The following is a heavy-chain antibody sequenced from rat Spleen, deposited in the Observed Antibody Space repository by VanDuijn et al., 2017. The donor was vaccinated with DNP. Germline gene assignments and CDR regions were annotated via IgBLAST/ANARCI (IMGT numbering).Heavy chain of an antibody. J-gene: IGHJ4*01. CDR2: ISSDGSNT. D-gene: IGHD1-1*01. Sequence: EVQLVESGGGLVQPGRSLKLSCAASGFTFSDYNMAWVRQTPKKGLEWVATISSDGSNTYYRDSVKGRFTISRDNAKSSLFLQMDSLRSEDTATYYCTTLITFMSGWSQGTSVTVSS. V-gene: IGHV5-7*01. CDR3: TTLITFMSG. CDR1: GFTFSDYN.